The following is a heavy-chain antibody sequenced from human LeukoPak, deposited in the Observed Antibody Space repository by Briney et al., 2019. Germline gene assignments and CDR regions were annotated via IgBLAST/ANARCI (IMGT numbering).Heavy chain of an antibody. J-gene: IGHJ4*02. Sequence: PGGSLILSCVASGFTFSNYWMSWVRQAPGKGLEWVAHIKQDGIEKYHVDSVKGRFTISRDNAKNSLYLQMNSLRAEDTAVYYCARGLTGVTPYYWGQGTLVTVSS. D-gene: IGHD3-10*01. CDR2: IKQDGIEK. V-gene: IGHV3-7*05. CDR1: GFTFSNYW. CDR3: ARGLTGVTPYY.